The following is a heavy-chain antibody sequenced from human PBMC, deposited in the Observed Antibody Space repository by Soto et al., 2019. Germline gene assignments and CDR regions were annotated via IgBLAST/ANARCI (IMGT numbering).Heavy chain of an antibody. J-gene: IGHJ4*02. Sequence: SETLSLTCTVSGGSISSGGYYWSWIRQHPGKGLEWIGYIYYSGSTYYNPSLKSRVSISVDTSKNQFSLKLSSVTAADTAVYYCARLMITFGGVIVLDYWGQGTLVTVSS. D-gene: IGHD3-16*02. V-gene: IGHV4-31*03. CDR1: GGSISSGGYY. CDR3: ARLMITFGGVIVLDY. CDR2: IYYSGST.